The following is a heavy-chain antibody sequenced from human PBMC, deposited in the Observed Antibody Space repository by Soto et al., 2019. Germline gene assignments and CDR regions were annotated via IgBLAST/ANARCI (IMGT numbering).Heavy chain of an antibody. V-gene: IGHV4-59*01. J-gene: IGHJ4*02. D-gene: IGHD1-26*01. Sequence: QVHLQESGPGLVKPSETLSLTCTVSGASIRNYYWSWIRQPPGKGLEWIGFSYYSGSTNYNPSLNSRVTMSVDTSKNQFSLKWTSVTAADTAVYYCARDQNGSPHFDYWGQGILVTVSS. CDR1: GASIRNYY. CDR2: SYYSGST. CDR3: ARDQNGSPHFDY.